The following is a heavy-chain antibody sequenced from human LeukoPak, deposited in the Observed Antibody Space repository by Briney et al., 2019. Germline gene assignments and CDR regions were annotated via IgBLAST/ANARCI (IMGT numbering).Heavy chain of an antibody. D-gene: IGHD6-6*01. CDR1: GGSISSGGYY. Sequence: PSETLSLTCTVSGGSISSGGYYWSWIRQHPGKGLEWIGYIYYSGSTYYNPSLKSRVTISVDTSKNQFSLKLSSVTAADTAVYYCARVPKQLVDPYYYGMDVWGQGTTVTVSS. CDR3: ARVPKQLVDPYYYGMDV. V-gene: IGHV4-31*03. CDR2: IYYSGST. J-gene: IGHJ6*02.